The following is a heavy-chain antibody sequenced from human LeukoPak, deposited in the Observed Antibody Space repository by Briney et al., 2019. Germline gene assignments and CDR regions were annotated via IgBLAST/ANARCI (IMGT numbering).Heavy chain of an antibody. J-gene: IGHJ4*02. CDR2: INPNNGGP. CDR1: GYTFTGYY. D-gene: IGHD6-25*01. CDR3: ARVRGYSSGVFDY. Sequence: ASVKVSCKASGYTFTGYYMHWVRQAPGQGLEWVAWINPNNGGPNYAQKFQGRVTMTRDTSISTAYMELSRLRSDDTAVYYCARVRGYSSGVFDYWGQGTLVTISS. V-gene: IGHV1-2*02.